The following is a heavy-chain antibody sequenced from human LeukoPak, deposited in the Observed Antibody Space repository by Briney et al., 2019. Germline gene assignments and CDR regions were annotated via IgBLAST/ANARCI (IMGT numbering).Heavy chain of an antibody. CDR2: IRYDGSNK. V-gene: IGHV3-30*02. D-gene: IGHD3-10*01. Sequence: PGGSLRLSCAASGFAFSSYGMHWVRQAPGKGLEWVAFIRYDGSNKYYADSVKGRFTISRDNAKNSLYLQMNSLRAEDTAVYYCARVMAANYYGMDVWGQGTTVTVSS. CDR3: ARVMAANYYGMDV. CDR1: GFAFSSYG. J-gene: IGHJ6*02.